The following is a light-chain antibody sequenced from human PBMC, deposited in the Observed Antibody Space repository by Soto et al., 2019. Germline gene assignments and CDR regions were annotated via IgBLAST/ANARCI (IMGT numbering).Light chain of an antibody. V-gene: IGKV3-11*01. J-gene: IGKJ5*01. Sequence: EIVLTQSPATLSLSPGERATLSCRASQSVSSYLAWYQQEPGQAPRLLIYDASNRATGIPARFSGSGSGTDFTLTISSLEPEDFAVYYCQQRSNWITFGQGTRLEN. CDR1: QSVSSY. CDR3: QQRSNWIT. CDR2: DAS.